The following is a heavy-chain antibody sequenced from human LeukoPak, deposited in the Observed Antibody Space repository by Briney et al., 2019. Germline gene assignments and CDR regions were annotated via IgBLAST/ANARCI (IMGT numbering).Heavy chain of an antibody. CDR1: GFTFSNYD. Sequence: GGSLRLSCAASGFTFSNYDMHWVRQATGKGLEWVSAIGSAGYTSYPGSVKGRFTISRDNAKNSLYLQMNSLRAEDTAVYYCARGRMGYYDSSGYYSPPDAFDIWGQGTMVTVSS. J-gene: IGHJ3*02. CDR2: IGSAGYT. V-gene: IGHV3-13*01. CDR3: ARGRMGYYDSSGYYSPPDAFDI. D-gene: IGHD3-22*01.